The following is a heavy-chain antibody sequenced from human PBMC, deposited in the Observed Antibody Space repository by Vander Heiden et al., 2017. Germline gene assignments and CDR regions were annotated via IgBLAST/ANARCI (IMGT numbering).Heavy chain of an antibody. Sequence: VQLVESGGGVVQPGRSLRLSCVDSGFTFSRHAMDWVRQAPGKGLEWVAVISYDGSEKYYADSVKGRFSISRDSPIDTLYLQMNNLTPEDTAVFYCARGPLYHTTSNFDYWGQGTLVTVSS. V-gene: IGHV3-30*01. J-gene: IGHJ4*02. CDR3: ARGPLYHTTSNFDY. D-gene: IGHD2-2*01. CDR2: ISYDGSEK. CDR1: GFTFSRHA.